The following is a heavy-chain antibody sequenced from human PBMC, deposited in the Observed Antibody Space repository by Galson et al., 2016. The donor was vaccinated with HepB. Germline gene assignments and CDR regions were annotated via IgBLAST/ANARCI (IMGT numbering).Heavy chain of an antibody. J-gene: IGHJ4*02. D-gene: IGHD5-18*01. CDR3: AKDGGYTYALGY. CDR1: GFAFDRRA. CDR2: IRSAGDIT. Sequence: SLRLSCAASGFAFDRRALSWVRQAPGKRLEWVSVIRSAGDITYYADSVTGRFTISRDNSKDTLYLQMNSLRAEDTAVYYCAKDGGYTYALGYWGRGTLVTVSS. V-gene: IGHV3-23*01.